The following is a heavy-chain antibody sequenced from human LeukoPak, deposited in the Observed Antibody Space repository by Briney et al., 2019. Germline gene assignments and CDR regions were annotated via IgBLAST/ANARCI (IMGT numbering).Heavy chain of an antibody. J-gene: IGHJ4*02. D-gene: IGHD2-15*01. CDR3: ARVYCSGGSCYSAHFGY. Sequence: PSETLSLTCTVSGGSISNYYWGWIRQPPGKGLEWIGNIYYTGGTKYNPSLRSRVTISVDTSKNQFSLKLSSVTAADTAVYYCARVYCSGGSCYSAHFGYWGQGTLVTVSS. CDR1: GGSISNYY. CDR2: IYYTGGT. V-gene: IGHV4-59*08.